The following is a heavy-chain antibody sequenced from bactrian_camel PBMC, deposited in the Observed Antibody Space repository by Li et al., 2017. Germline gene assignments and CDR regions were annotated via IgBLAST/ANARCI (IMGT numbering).Heavy chain of an antibody. J-gene: IGHJ4*01. CDR3: AASGAVPCGLDRRQYNV. Sequence: VQLVESGGGLVQPGGSLRLSCAASGFTFSSFDMNWVRQAPGKGLEWVATIHVDGSITYWADSVKGRFTISRVNLRSTVYLKMNDLKAEDTADYYCAASGAVPCGLDRRQYNVWGQGTQVTVS. V-gene: IGHV3S40*01. CDR1: GFTFSSFD. CDR2: IHVDGSIT. D-gene: IGHD2*01.